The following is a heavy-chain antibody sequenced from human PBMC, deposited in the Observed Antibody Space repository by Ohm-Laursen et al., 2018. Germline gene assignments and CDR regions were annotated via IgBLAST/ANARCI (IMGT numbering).Heavy chain of an antibody. V-gene: IGHV4-38-2*01. D-gene: IGHD3-16*02. CDR2: IYHSGST. CDR3: ARASPIDDYVWGSYRGLFDY. Sequence: SETLSLTCAVSGYSISSGYYWGWIRQPPGEGLEWIGSIYHSGSTYYNPSLKIRVTISVDKSNNQFSLKLSSVTAADTAVYYCARASPIDDYVWGSYRGLFDYWGQGTLVTVSS. CDR1: GYSISSGYY. J-gene: IGHJ4*02.